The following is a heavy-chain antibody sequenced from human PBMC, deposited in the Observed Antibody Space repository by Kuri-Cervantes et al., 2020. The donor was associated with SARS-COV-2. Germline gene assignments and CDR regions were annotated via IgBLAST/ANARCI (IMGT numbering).Heavy chain of an antibody. V-gene: IGHV3-53*01. Sequence: GESLKISCAASGFTVSSNYMSWVRQAPGKGLEWVSVIYSGGSTYYADSVKGRFTISRDNSKNTLYLQMNSLRAEDTAVYYCARGLRDGYNINDYYCYYGMDVWGQGTTVTVSS. J-gene: IGHJ6*02. D-gene: IGHD5-24*01. CDR2: IYSGGST. CDR3: ARGLRDGYNINDYYCYYGMDV. CDR1: GFTVSSNY.